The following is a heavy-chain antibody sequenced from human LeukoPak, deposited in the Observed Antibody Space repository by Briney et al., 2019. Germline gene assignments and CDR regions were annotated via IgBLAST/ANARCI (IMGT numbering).Heavy chain of an antibody. J-gene: IGHJ4*02. CDR3: ARRVAGRTIYYFDY. CDR1: GYTFTSYD. Sequence: ASVKVSCKASGYTFTSYDINWVRQATGQGLEWMGWMNPNSGNTGYAQKFQGRVTITRNTSISTAYMELSSLRSEDTAVCYCARRVAGRTIYYFDYWGRGTLVTVSS. V-gene: IGHV1-8*03. CDR2: MNPNSGNT. D-gene: IGHD6-19*01.